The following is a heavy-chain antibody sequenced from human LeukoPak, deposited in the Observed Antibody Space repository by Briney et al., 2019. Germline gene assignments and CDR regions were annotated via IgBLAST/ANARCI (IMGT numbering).Heavy chain of an antibody. V-gene: IGHV3-7*01. D-gene: IGHD4-17*01. J-gene: IGHJ6*02. Sequence: GGSLRLSCAASGFTFSSYAMSWVRQAPGKGLEWVANIKQDGSEKYYVDSVKGRFTISRDNAKNSLYLQMNSLRAEDTAVYYCARAKNDYGDYIYYYYGMDVWGQGTTVTVSS. CDR3: ARAKNDYGDYIYYYYGMDV. CDR2: IKQDGSEK. CDR1: GFTFSSYA.